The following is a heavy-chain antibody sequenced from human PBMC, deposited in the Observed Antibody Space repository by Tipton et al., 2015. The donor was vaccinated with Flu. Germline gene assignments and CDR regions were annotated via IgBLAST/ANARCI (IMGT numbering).Heavy chain of an antibody. D-gene: IGHD3-22*01. J-gene: IGHJ3*02. Sequence: TLSLTCTVSGGPISSYYWSWIRQPSGKGLEWIGYIYYSGSTNYNPSLKSRVTISVDTSKNQFSLKLSSVTAADTAVYYCARVYYDSSGYTDAFDIWGQGTMVTVSS. CDR3: ARVYYDSSGYTDAFDI. V-gene: IGHV4-59*01. CDR2: IYYSGST. CDR1: GGPISSYY.